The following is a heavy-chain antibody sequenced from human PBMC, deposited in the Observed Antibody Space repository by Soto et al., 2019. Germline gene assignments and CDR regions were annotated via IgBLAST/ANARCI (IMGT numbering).Heavy chain of an antibody. V-gene: IGHV4-59*01. CDR1: SGSISGYF. CDR2: ISYRGNT. D-gene: IGHD1-26*01. Sequence: SETLSLTCTVSSGSISGYFWSWIRQPPGKEPEWIGYISYRGNTNYNPSLQSRVSISLVTSKNQVSLKLDAVTASDTAVYYCARMERSKEGLSVYYFDFWGQGTLVTVSS. J-gene: IGHJ4*02. CDR3: ARMERSKEGLSVYYFDF.